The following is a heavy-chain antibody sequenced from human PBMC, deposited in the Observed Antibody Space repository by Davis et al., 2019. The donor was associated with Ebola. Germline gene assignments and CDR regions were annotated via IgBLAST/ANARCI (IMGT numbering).Heavy chain of an antibody. CDR3: AKGVLLWFGELGGYYYYYGMDV. D-gene: IGHD3-10*01. J-gene: IGHJ6*04. Sequence: SETLSLTCTVSGGSISSSTYYWGWIRQPPGKGLEWIGSIYYSGSTYYNPSLKSRVTISVDTSKNQFSLKLSSVTAADTAVYYCAKGVLLWFGELGGYYYYYGMDVWGKGTTVTVSS. CDR2: IYYSGST. CDR1: GGSISSSTYY. V-gene: IGHV4-39*01.